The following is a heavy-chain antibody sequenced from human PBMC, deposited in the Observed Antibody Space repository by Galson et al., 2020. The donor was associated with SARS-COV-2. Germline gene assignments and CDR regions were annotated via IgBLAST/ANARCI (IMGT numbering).Heavy chain of an antibody. J-gene: IGHJ3*02. D-gene: IGHD3-22*01. V-gene: IGHV3-21*01. CDR1: GFTFTSYG. Sequence: PGGSLRLSCAASGFTFTSYGMNWVRQAPGGGLECVSYISQRYNYIYYADSVRGRFTISRDNSRNSLFLQMNSLTVEDTAIYYCVGGAGNPDSSGVSRAFDIWGHGTMVTVSS. CDR3: VGGAGNPDSSGVSRAFDI. CDR2: ISQRYNYI.